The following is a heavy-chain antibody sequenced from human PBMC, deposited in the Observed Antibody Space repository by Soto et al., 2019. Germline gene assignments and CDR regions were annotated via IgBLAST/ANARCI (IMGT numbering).Heavy chain of an antibody. CDR2: IYYSGSP. Sequence: TSATLSFTCPDSGGSLSSYYWSWIRPPPGKGLEWIGYIYYSGSPNYSTSLESRVTISEDTSKNQFSLKLSSVTAADTAIYYCAGGRDDYNGWYFDRWGRGTLVTVSS. D-gene: IGHD4-4*01. CDR3: AGGRDDYNGWYFDR. CDR1: GGSLSSYY. V-gene: IGHV4-59*01. J-gene: IGHJ2*01.